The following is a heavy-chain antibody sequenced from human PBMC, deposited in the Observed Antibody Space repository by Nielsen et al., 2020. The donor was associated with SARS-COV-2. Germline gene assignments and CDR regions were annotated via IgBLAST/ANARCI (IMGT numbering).Heavy chain of an antibody. CDR1: GFVVSDTN. Sequence: GESLKISCVASGFVVSDTNMNWVRQAPGKGLEWVSTIGVSGGGTYYADSLKGRFTISRDNSKNTLYLQMNSLGADDTAIYYCTRRVAGGTMDVWGQGTTVTVSS. V-gene: IGHV3-23*01. J-gene: IGHJ6*02. CDR2: IGVSGGGT. CDR3: TRRVAGGTMDV. D-gene: IGHD6-19*01.